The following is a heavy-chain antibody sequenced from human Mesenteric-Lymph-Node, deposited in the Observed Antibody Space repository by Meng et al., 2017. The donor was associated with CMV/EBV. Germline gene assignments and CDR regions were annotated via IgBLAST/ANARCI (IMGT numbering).Heavy chain of an antibody. CDR1: GYTFTDYH. CDR2: INPNSGGT. CDR3: TRSVAAQGI. V-gene: IGHV1-2*02. J-gene: IGHJ4*02. D-gene: IGHD6-13*01. Sequence: ASVKVSCKASGYTFTDYHMHWVRQAPGQGLEWMGWINPNSGGTNYAEKFQGRVTLTRDTSISTAYMELSRLTSDDTAVYYCTRSVAAQGIWGLGTLVTVSS.